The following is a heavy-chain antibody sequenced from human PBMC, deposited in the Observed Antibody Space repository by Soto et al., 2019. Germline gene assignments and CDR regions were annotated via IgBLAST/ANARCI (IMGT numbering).Heavy chain of an antibody. D-gene: IGHD6-6*01. Sequence: ASVKVSCKASGYTFTGYYMHWVRQAPGQGLEWMGWINPNSGGTNYAQKFQGWVTMTRDTSISTAYMELSRLRSDDTAVYYCARDASSSSNEGRNYYYYMDVWGKGTTVTVSS. CDR1: GYTFTGYY. CDR3: ARDASSSSNEGRNYYYYMDV. CDR2: INPNSGGT. J-gene: IGHJ6*03. V-gene: IGHV1-2*04.